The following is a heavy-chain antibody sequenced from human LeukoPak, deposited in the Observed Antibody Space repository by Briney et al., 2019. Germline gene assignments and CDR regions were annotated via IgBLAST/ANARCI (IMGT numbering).Heavy chain of an antibody. Sequence: SATLSLTCTVSGGSIGSHYWSWIRQPPGQGLEWIAYIYYTGNTNYNPSLKSRVTMSVDTSTHQFSLELSSVTAADTAVYYCARQDQYYDILSGYSGYWYFDLWGRGTLVTVSS. CDR2: IYYTGNT. V-gene: IGHV4-59*08. J-gene: IGHJ2*01. D-gene: IGHD3-9*01. CDR1: GGSIGSHY. CDR3: ARQDQYYDILSGYSGYWYFDL.